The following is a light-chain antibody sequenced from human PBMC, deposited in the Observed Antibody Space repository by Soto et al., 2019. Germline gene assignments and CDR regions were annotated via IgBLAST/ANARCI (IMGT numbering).Light chain of an antibody. CDR3: QQYGGSPRT. CDR2: GAS. CDR1: QSLNSTY. Sequence: DIVMTQSPDSLAVSLGERATLSCRASQSLNSTYLAWYQWKPGQAPRLVIYGASSRATGIPDRFTGSGSGTDFTLTISRLEPEDFAVYYCQQYGGSPRTFGQGTKVDIK. J-gene: IGKJ1*01. V-gene: IGKV3-20*01.